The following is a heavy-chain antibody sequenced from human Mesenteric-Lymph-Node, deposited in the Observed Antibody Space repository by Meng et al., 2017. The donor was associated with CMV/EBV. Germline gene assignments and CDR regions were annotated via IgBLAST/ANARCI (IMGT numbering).Heavy chain of an antibody. D-gene: IGHD3-3*01. J-gene: IGHJ6*02. CDR1: GASINGGTYY. CDR2: IYYDGST. CDR3: ARDMSGSYYDFWSGYQYYYGMDV. V-gene: IGHV4-39*07. Sequence: SETLSLTCTVSGASINGGTYYWGWIRQPPGKGLEWIASIYYDGSTSYNPSLKSRVTISVDTSNNEFSLKLSSVTAADTAVYYCARDMSGSYYDFWSGYQYYYGMDVWGQGTTVTVSS.